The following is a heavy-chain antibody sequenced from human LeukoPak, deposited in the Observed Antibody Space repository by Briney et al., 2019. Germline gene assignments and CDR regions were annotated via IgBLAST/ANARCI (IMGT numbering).Heavy chain of an antibody. V-gene: IGHV4-61*01. J-gene: IGHJ6*03. CDR1: GYSISSGYY. D-gene: IGHD6-6*01. Sequence: SETLSLTCTVSGYSISSGYYWSWIRQPPGKGLEWIGYIYYSGSTNYNPSLKSRVTISVDTSKNQFSLKLSSVTAADTAVYYCARDWGVGGRPGYMDVWGKGTTVTVSS. CDR3: ARDWGVGGRPGYMDV. CDR2: IYYSGST.